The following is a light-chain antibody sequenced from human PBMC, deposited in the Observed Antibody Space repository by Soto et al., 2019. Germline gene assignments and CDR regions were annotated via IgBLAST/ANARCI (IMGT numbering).Light chain of an antibody. J-gene: IGLJ2*01. CDR2: DVS. Sequence: QSALTQPASVSGSPGQSVTISCTGTSSEVGGYNYVSWYQQHPGKAPKLLIYDVSHRPSVVSSRFSGSKSGNTASLAISGLQAEDEADYYCSSYTSTNTLVIFGGGTKVTVL. CDR1: SSEVGGYNY. V-gene: IGLV2-14*03. CDR3: SSYTSTNTLVI.